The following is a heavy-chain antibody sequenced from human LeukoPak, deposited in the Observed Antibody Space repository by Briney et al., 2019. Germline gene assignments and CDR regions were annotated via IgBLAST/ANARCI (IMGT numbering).Heavy chain of an antibody. Sequence: ASVKVSCKVSGYTLTELSMHWVRQAPGKGLEWMGWINPNSGGTNYAQKFQGRVTMTRDTSISTAYMELSRLRSDDTAVYYCARGGYRKPGDYWGQGTLVTVSS. D-gene: IGHD5-18*01. CDR1: GYTLTELS. CDR3: ARGGYRKPGDY. J-gene: IGHJ4*02. V-gene: IGHV1-2*02. CDR2: INPNSGGT.